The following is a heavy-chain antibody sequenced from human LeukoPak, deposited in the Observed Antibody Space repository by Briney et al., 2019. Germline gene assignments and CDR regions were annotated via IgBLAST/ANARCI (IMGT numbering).Heavy chain of an antibody. CDR2: ISSSSSYI. CDR1: GFTFSSYW. D-gene: IGHD2-2*01. V-gene: IGHV3-21*01. Sequence: GGSLRLSCAASGFTFSSYWMSWVRQAPGKGLEWVSSISSSSSYIYYADSVKGRFTISRDNAKNSLYLQMNSLRAEDTAVYYCARVRKVVPAAIQLDYWGQGTLVTVSS. J-gene: IGHJ4*02. CDR3: ARVRKVVPAAIQLDY.